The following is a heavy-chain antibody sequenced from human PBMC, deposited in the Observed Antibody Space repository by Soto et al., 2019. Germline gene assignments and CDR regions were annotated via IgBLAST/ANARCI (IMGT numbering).Heavy chain of an antibody. D-gene: IGHD2-15*01. J-gene: IGHJ5*02. Sequence: SLKLASAVSRFTLYSYEINWVSQAAGKGGEWVSYISSSGDVIYYEDTVKGRFTASRDNAKNALYRQRSSVRAEDMGVYYCALEFEGGCCSSWFDPWGQGTLVTVSS. V-gene: IGHV3-48*03. CDR2: ISSSGDVI. CDR1: RFTLYSYE. CDR3: ALEFEGGCCSSWFDP.